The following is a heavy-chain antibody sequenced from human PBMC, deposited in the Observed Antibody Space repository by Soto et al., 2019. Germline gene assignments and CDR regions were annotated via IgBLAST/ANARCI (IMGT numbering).Heavy chain of an antibody. CDR1: GFTFSSYN. J-gene: IGHJ5*02. CDR3: ARQYCGGDCPMPWLS. CDR2: ISSSSSYI. Sequence: GGSLRLSCEASGFTFSSYNMNWVRQAPGKGLEWVSSISSSSSYIYYADSVKGRFTISRDNAKNSLYLQMNSLRAEDTAVYYCARQYCGGDCPMPWLSWGQGTLVTVSS. V-gene: IGHV3-21*01. D-gene: IGHD2-21*02.